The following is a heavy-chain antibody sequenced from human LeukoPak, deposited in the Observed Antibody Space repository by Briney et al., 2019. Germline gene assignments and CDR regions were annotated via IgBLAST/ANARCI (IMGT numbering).Heavy chain of an antibody. CDR3: AKAPTVTTAAFDI. D-gene: IGHD4-17*01. Sequence: GGSLRLSCAASGFTFDDYAMHWVRQAPGKGLEWVSGISWNSGSIVYADSVKGRFTISRDNAKNSLYLQMNSLKAEDTALYYCAKAPTVTTAAFDIWGQGTMVTVSS. CDR2: ISWNSGSI. CDR1: GFTFDDYA. V-gene: IGHV3-9*01. J-gene: IGHJ3*02.